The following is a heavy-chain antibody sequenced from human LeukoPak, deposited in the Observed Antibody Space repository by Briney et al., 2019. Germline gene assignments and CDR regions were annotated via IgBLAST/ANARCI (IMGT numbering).Heavy chain of an antibody. Sequence: SQTLSLTCAVSGGSISSGGYSWSWIRQPPGKGLEWIGYIYHSGSTCYNPSLKSRVTISVDRSKNQFSLKLSSVTAADTAVYYCARAGSSGYYRLGFDYWGQGTLVTVSS. CDR2: IYHSGST. J-gene: IGHJ4*02. CDR1: GGSISSGGYS. D-gene: IGHD3-22*01. CDR3: ARAGSSGYYRLGFDY. V-gene: IGHV4-30-2*01.